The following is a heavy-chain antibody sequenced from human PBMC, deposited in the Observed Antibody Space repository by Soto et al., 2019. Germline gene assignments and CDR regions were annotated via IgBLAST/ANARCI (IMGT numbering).Heavy chain of an antibody. CDR3: ARGMTPPGAPAWYYFDS. J-gene: IGHJ4*02. CDR2: FSLSGTT. CDR1: GASITSSSY. Sequence: PSETLSLTCTVSGASITSSSYWSWIRQPAGKGLEWIGRFSLSGTTNYNPSLRSRVTMSADVSKSQFSLRLTSVTAADTALYYCARGMTPPGAPAWYYFDSWGQGTLVTVSS. D-gene: IGHD2-8*02. V-gene: IGHV4-4*07.